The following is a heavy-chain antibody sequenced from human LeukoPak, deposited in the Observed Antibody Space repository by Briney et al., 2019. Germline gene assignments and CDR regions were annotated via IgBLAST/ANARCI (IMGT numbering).Heavy chain of an antibody. D-gene: IGHD1-26*01. CDR1: GFTFSSYD. Sequence: GGSLRLSCAASGFTFSSYDMHWVRQGTGKGLNWVSAIGIGGATYYGGSVKGRFTISRETAKNSLHLQMNSLGPGDTAMYYCARERGSGSYGVEAFDIWGQGTMVIVSS. CDR3: ARERGSGSYGVEAFDI. V-gene: IGHV3-13*01. CDR2: IGIGGAT. J-gene: IGHJ3*02.